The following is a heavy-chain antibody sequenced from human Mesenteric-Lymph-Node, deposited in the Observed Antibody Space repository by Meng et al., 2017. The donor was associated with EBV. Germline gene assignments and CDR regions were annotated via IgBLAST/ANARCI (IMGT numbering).Heavy chain of an antibody. V-gene: IGHV4-34*01. CDR3: AALYYDFWSACSDY. CDR2: INHSGST. Sequence: QVHLQQWGAXLLKAXXXLSRTCAVYGGSFTGYYGSWIRQPPGKGLEWIGEINHSGSTNYNPSLKSRVTISVDTSKNQFSLKLTSVTAADTAMYYCAALYYDFWSACSDYWGQGTLVTVSS. D-gene: IGHD3-3*01. CDR1: GGSFTGYY. J-gene: IGHJ4*02.